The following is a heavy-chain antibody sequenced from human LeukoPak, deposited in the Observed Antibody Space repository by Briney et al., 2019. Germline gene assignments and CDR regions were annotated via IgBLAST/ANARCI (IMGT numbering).Heavy chain of an antibody. CDR3: ARHGSAAGTDAFDI. D-gene: IGHD6-13*01. CDR2: IFHAGNT. J-gene: IGHJ3*02. V-gene: IGHV4-38-2*01. Sequence: SETLSLTCDVSGYSITSGYYWGWFRQPPGKGLEWIGNIFHAGNTYYNPSLRSRVTISVDTSKNQFSLKLSSVTAADTAVYYCARHGSAAGTDAFDIWGQGTMVTVSS. CDR1: GYSITSGYY.